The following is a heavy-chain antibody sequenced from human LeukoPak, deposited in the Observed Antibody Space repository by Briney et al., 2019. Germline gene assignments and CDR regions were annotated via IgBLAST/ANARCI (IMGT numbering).Heavy chain of an antibody. CDR2: ITDSSGST. Sequence: SGGSLRLSSAASGFTFSSYAMSWVRQAPGKGLEWVSGITDSSGSTYYTDSVKGRFTISRDNSKNTLYLQMNSLRGEDTAVYYCAKVGYSSSFHWLDPWGQGTLVTVSS. CDR1: GFTFSSYA. J-gene: IGHJ5*02. V-gene: IGHV3-23*01. CDR3: AKVGYSSSFHWLDP. D-gene: IGHD6-13*01.